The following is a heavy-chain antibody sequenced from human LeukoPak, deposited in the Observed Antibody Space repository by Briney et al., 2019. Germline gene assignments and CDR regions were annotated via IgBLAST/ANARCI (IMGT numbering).Heavy chain of an antibody. Sequence: GGSLRLSCAASGFDFGSYDMNWVRQAPGKGLEYVSTINTDGSNTWYADSVKGRFTISRDNSKNTVFLQMYNLRHEDTATYYCAKRVNGAFDIWGQGTMVSVSS. J-gene: IGHJ3*02. V-gene: IGHV3-23*01. CDR1: GFDFGSYD. CDR2: INTDGSNT. CDR3: AKRVNGAFDI.